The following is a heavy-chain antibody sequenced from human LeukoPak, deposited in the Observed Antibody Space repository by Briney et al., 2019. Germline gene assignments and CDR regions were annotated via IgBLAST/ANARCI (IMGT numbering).Heavy chain of an antibody. CDR3: ARDLAWGAFDY. CDR2: VSPPGGGT. V-gene: IGHV3-23*01. CDR1: GFTFSNHG. D-gene: IGHD7-27*01. Sequence: GGSLRLSCAASGFTFSNHGMNWVRQAPGKGLEWLLGVSPPGGGTYYADSVKGRFTISRDDSKNTLSLQMNSLRVEDTAVYYCARDLAWGAFDYWGQGTLVTVSS. J-gene: IGHJ4*02.